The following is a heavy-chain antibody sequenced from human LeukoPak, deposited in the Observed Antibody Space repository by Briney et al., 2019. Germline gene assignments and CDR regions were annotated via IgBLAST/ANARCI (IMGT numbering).Heavy chain of an antibody. J-gene: IGHJ3*02. Sequence: SQTLSLTCAVSGGSISSGGYSWSWIRQPPGKGLEWIGYIYHSGSTYYNPSLKSRVTISVDRSKNQFSLKLSSVTAADTAVYYCARSIAGAPEDHDAFDIWGQGTMVTVSS. CDR2: IYHSGST. CDR3: ARSIAGAPEDHDAFDI. V-gene: IGHV4-30-2*01. CDR1: GGSISSGGYS. D-gene: IGHD6-13*01.